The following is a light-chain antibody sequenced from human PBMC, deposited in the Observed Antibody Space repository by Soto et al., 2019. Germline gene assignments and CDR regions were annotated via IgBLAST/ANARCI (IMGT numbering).Light chain of an antibody. CDR1: QTISSW. Sequence: DIQMTQSPSTLSGSVGDRVTITCXARQTISSWLAWYQQKPGKAPKLLIYKASTLKSGVPSRFSGSGSGTEFTLTISSLQPDDFATYYCQHYNSYSEAFGQGTKVDIK. CDR3: QHYNSYSEA. J-gene: IGKJ1*01. V-gene: IGKV1-5*03. CDR2: KAS.